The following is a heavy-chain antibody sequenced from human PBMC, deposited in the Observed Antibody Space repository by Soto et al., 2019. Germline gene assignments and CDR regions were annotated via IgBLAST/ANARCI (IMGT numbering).Heavy chain of an antibody. CDR3: ARARMQLWPNYYDDGLDV. J-gene: IGHJ6*02. Sequence: EVQLVESGGTLVQTGGSLRLSCAAAGFTVSTNFMTWVRQAPGKGLEWVSVIYSGGSTFYADSVKGRFTITRDNSKNTLYFQMNSLRVEDTAVYYCARARMQLWPNYYDDGLDVWGQGTTVTVSS. D-gene: IGHD5-18*01. CDR2: IYSGGST. V-gene: IGHV3-66*01. CDR1: GFTVSTNF.